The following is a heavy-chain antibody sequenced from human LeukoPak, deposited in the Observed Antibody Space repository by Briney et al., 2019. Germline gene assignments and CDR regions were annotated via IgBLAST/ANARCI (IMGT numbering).Heavy chain of an antibody. J-gene: IGHJ4*02. Sequence: ASVTVSFKTSGYTFAAYGINWVRQAPGQGLEWMGRITTYNDKANYAQKFQGRVTLTTDTSTNTAFMELRSLRSDDTAIYFCARDLRGNVHFDYWGQGTLVTVSS. CDR2: ITTYNDKA. CDR1: GYTFAAYG. D-gene: IGHD1-1*01. CDR3: ARDLRGNVHFDY. V-gene: IGHV1-18*01.